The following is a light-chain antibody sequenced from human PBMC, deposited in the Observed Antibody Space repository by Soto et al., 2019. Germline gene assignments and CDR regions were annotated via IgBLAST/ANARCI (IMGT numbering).Light chain of an antibody. V-gene: IGKV1-27*01. Sequence: DIQMTQSPSSLSASVGDRVTITCRASQGITNYLAWYQQKPGKVPKLLIYAASTLQSGVPSRFSASGSGTDFNLTISSLQSEDFGVYYCQQYNNWPRATFGGGTKVEIK. CDR2: AAS. CDR1: QGITNY. CDR3: QQYNNWPRAT. J-gene: IGKJ4*01.